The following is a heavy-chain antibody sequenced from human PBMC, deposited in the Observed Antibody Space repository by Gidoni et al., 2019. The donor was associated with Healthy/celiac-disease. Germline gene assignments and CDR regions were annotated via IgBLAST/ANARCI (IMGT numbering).Heavy chain of an antibody. CDR2: IYYSGST. CDR1: GGSISSSSYY. CDR3: ARRRAYDSSGPHFDY. D-gene: IGHD3-22*01. V-gene: IGHV4-39*01. J-gene: IGHJ4*02. Sequence: QLQLQESGPGLVKPSETLSLTCTVSGGSISSSSYYWGWIRQPPGKGLEWIGSIYYSGSTYYNPSLKSRVTISVDTSKNQFSLKLSSVTAADTAVYYCARRRAYDSSGPHFDYWGQGTLVTVSS.